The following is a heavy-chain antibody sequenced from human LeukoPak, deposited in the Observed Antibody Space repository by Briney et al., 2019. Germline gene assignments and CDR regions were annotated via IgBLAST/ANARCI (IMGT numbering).Heavy chain of an antibody. CDR3: ARVIAAADSTFDY. Sequence: SQTLSLTCAISGDSASSNSAAWNWTRQSPSRGLEWLGRTYYRSKWYNDYAVSVKSRITINPDTSKNQFSLQLNSVTPEDTAVYYCARVIAAADSTFDYWGQGTLVTVSS. CDR1: GDSASSNSAA. CDR2: TYYRSKWYN. V-gene: IGHV6-1*01. D-gene: IGHD6-13*01. J-gene: IGHJ4*02.